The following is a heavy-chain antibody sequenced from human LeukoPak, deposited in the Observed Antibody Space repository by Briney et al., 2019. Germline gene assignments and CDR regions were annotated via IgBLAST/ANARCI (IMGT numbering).Heavy chain of an antibody. Sequence: GGSLRLSCAASGFTFSSYSMNWVRQAPGKGLEWVSSISSSSSYIYYADSVKGRFTISRDNSKNTLYLQMNSLRAEDTAVYYCAKAGAPYYGSKMDVWGQGTTVTVSS. CDR1: GFTFSSYS. D-gene: IGHD3-10*01. CDR3: AKAGAPYYGSKMDV. CDR2: ISSSSSYI. J-gene: IGHJ6*02. V-gene: IGHV3-21*04.